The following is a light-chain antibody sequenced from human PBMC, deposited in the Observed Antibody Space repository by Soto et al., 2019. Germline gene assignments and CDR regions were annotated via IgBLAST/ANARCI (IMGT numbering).Light chain of an antibody. CDR3: QKYNSAFRT. J-gene: IGKJ5*01. CDR1: QGISNY. Sequence: DIQMTQSPSCLSACVGDRVTITCRASQGISNYLAWYQQKPGKVPKLLIYAASTLQSGVPSRFSGSGSGTDFTLTISSLQPEDVATYYCQKYNSAFRTFGQGTRLENK. CDR2: AAS. V-gene: IGKV1-27*01.